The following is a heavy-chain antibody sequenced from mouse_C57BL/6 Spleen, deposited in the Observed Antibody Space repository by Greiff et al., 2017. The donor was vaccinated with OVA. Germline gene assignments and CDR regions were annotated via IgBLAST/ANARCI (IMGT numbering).Heavy chain of an antibody. CDR2: ISYSGST. CDR1: GYSITSGYD. Sequence: VQLKESGPGMVKPSQSLSLTCTVTGYSITSGYDWHWIRHFPGNKLEWMGYISYSGSTNYNPSLKSRISITHDTSKNHFFLKLNSVTTEDTATYYCARDYDGYYPFAYWGQGTLVTVSA. V-gene: IGHV3-1*01. CDR3: ARDYDGYYPFAY. D-gene: IGHD2-3*01. J-gene: IGHJ3*01.